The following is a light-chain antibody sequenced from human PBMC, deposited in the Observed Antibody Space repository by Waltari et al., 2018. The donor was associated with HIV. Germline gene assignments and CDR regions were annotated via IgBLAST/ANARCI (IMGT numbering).Light chain of an antibody. Sequence: QSALTQPASVSGSPGQSITISCSGSRSDVGGYNSVSWYQQHPGKAPKLMIYDVSDRPSGVSNRFSGSKSDNTASLTISGLQTEDEADYYCSSYTSSYTVIFGGGTKLTVL. V-gene: IGLV2-14*01. CDR3: SSYTSSYTVI. CDR2: DVS. J-gene: IGLJ2*01. CDR1: RSDVGGYNS.